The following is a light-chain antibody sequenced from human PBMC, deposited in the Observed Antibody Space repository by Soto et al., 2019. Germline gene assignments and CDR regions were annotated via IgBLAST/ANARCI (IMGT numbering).Light chain of an antibody. Sequence: QSVLTQPASVSGSPGQSITISCTGTSSDVGSYNHVSWHQQHPGQAPKLMIYEVTNRASGVPDRFSASKSGNTASLTISGLQAGDEADYYCSSYRSSSTYVFGTGTKVTVL. CDR3: SSYRSSSTYV. CDR1: SSDVGSYNH. J-gene: IGLJ1*01. V-gene: IGLV2-14*01. CDR2: EVT.